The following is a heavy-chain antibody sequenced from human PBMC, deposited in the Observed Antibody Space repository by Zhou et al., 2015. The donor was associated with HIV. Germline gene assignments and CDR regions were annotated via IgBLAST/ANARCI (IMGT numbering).Heavy chain of an antibody. D-gene: IGHD4-23*01. CDR2: IIPILGIA. V-gene: IGHV1-69*04. Sequence: QVQLVQSGAEVKKPGSSVKVSCKASGGTFSSYTISWVRQAPGQGLEWMGRIIPILGIANYAQKFQGRVTITADKSTSTAYMELSSLRSEDTAVYYCAREDYGGNSYYFDYWGQGTLVTVSS. CDR3: AREDYGGNSYYFDY. CDR1: GGTFSSYT. J-gene: IGHJ4*02.